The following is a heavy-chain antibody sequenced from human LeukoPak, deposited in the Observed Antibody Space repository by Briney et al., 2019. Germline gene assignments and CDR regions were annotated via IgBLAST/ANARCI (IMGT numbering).Heavy chain of an antibody. CDR2: IKQDGSEK. CDR3: ARLPIVVVITEDDY. V-gene: IGHV3-7*01. CDR1: GFTFSSYW. D-gene: IGHD3-22*01. Sequence: GGSLRLSWAAPGFTFSSYWMSWVRQAPGKGLEWVANIKQDGSEKYYVDSVKGRFTISRDNAKNSLYLQMNSLRAEDTAVYYCARLPIVVVITEDDYWGQGTLVTVSS. J-gene: IGHJ4*02.